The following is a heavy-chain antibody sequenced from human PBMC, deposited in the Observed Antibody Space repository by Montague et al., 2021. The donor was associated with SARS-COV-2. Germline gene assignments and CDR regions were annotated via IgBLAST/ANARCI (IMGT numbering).Heavy chain of an antibody. CDR1: GESFSGHY. J-gene: IGHJ6*03. D-gene: IGHD3-22*01. V-gene: IGHV4-34*01. Sequence: SETLSLTCAVYGESFSGHYWTWIRQPPGKGLERIGEIYHTGSTNYNPSLTSRVTISVDTSKNQFSLKLRSVTAADTAVYYCARGRIELSMIVVVMTGASYYMDVWGKGTTVTVPS. CDR2: IYHTGST. CDR3: ARGRIELSMIVVVMTGASYYMDV.